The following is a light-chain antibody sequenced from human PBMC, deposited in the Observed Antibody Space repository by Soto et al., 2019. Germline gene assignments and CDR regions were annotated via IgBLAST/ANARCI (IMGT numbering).Light chain of an antibody. Sequence: QSALTQPASVSGSPGQSVTISCTGTSSDVGHYNYVSWYQQHPGKAPKLMIYEISLRSSGVSNRFSGSKSGNTASLTISGLQAEDEADYYCSSYTSSSPYVFGTGTKVTVL. J-gene: IGLJ1*01. V-gene: IGLV2-14*01. CDR1: SSDVGHYNY. CDR2: EIS. CDR3: SSYTSSSPYV.